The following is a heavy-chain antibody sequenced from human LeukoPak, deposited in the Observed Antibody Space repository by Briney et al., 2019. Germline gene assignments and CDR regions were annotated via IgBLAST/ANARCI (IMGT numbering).Heavy chain of an antibody. D-gene: IGHD6-19*01. J-gene: IGHJ4*02. CDR1: GGSISTFS. V-gene: IGHV4-59*01. CDR3: ARDTTVASGMQY. CDR2: IYIKST. Sequence: SETLSLTCTVSGGSISTFSWSWIRQFPGKGLEWIGSIYIKSTNYNPSLKGRVAISVDTSKNQLSLRLGSVTTADTAVYYCARDTTVASGMQYWGQGTLVTVSS.